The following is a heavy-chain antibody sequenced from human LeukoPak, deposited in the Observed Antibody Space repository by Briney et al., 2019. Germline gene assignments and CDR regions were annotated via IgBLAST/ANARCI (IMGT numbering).Heavy chain of an antibody. CDR3: ARAGFSGGWFDP. CDR2: INHSGST. CDR1: GGSFSGYY. V-gene: IGHV4-34*01. J-gene: IGHJ5*02. Sequence: SETLSLTCAVYGGSFSGYYWSWIRQPPGKGLEWIGEINHSGSTNYNPALKSRVTISVDTSKNQFSLKLRSVTAADTAVYYCARAGFSGGWFDPWGQGTLVTVSS. D-gene: IGHD3-10*01.